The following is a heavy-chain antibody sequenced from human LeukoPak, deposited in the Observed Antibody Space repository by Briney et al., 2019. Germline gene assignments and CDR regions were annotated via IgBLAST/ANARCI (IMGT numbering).Heavy chain of an antibody. Sequence: GSLRLSCAASGFTFSSYSMNWVRQAPGKGLEWVSSISSGSSYIYYADSVKGRFTISRDNAKNSLYLQMNSLRAEDTAVYYCARDRGVYCSGGTCEAPYWGQGTLVTVSS. CDR1: GFTFSSYS. CDR3: ARDRGVYCSGGTCEAPY. CDR2: ISSGSSYI. D-gene: IGHD2-15*01. V-gene: IGHV3-21*04. J-gene: IGHJ4*02.